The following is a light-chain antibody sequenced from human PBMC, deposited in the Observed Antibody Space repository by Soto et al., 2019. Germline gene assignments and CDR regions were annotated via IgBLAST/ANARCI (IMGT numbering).Light chain of an antibody. CDR1: QSLGDN. CDR3: QQYNNWPPWT. CDR2: SAS. V-gene: IGKV3-15*01. Sequence: EIVMTQSPDTLSVSPGERATLSCRASQSLGDNVAWYQHRPGQAPRLLIHSASIRATGIPSKFSGGGSGTEFTLTISRLQSEDIAVYYCQQYNNWPPWTFGQGTKVDIK. J-gene: IGKJ1*01.